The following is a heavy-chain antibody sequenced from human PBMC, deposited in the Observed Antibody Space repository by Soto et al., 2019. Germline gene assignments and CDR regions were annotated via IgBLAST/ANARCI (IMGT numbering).Heavy chain of an antibody. Sequence: EVQLVESGGGLVKPGGSLRLSCPASGFTFSSYSMNWVRQAPGKGLEWVSSISSSSSYIYYADSVKGRFTISRDNAKNSLYLQMNSLRAEDTAVYYCARDVVGATRSYWYFDLWGRGTLVTVSS. CDR1: GFTFSSYS. CDR3: ARDVVGATRSYWYFDL. J-gene: IGHJ2*01. D-gene: IGHD1-26*01. CDR2: ISSSSSYI. V-gene: IGHV3-21*01.